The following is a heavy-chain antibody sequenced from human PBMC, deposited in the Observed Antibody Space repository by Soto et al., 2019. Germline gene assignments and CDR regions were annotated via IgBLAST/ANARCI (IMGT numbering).Heavy chain of an antibody. Sequence: SETLSLTCVISGDSVSSNSAAWNWIRQSPSRGLEWLGRTYYRSKWYNDYAVSVKSRITINPDTSKNQFSLQLNSVTPEDTAVYYCARAGIAVAGTNLEFDYWGQGTLVTVSS. V-gene: IGHV6-1*01. D-gene: IGHD6-19*01. CDR1: GDSVSSNSAA. CDR2: TYYRSKWYN. CDR3: ARAGIAVAGTNLEFDY. J-gene: IGHJ4*02.